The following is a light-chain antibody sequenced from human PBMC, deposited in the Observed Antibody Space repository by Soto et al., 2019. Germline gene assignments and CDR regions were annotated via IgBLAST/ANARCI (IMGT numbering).Light chain of an antibody. J-gene: IGLJ2*01. Sequence: QSVLTQPPSVSAAPGQKVSISCSGRSSNIGNNYVSWYQQLPGTAPKLLIYDNNRRPSGIPDRFYGSKSGTSATLGITGLQTGDEADYYCGTWDSRLSAVVFGGGTKLTVL. CDR1: SSNIGNNY. CDR3: GTWDSRLSAVV. CDR2: DNN. V-gene: IGLV1-51*01.